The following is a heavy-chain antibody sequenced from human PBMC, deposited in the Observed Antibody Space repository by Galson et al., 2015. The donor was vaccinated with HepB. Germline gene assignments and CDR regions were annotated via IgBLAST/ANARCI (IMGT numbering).Heavy chain of an antibody. Sequence: SVKVSCKASGATFSTYTITWVRQAPGQGLEWMGRIIPILDIPNYAQKFQGRVTITADKSTRTVYMYLSSLRSEDTAVYYCARVDCSSTSCFNSQYYYGMDVWGQGTTVSVSS. CDR3: ARVDCSSTSCFNSQYYYGMDV. CDR1: GATFSTYT. D-gene: IGHD2-2*01. V-gene: IGHV1-69*02. CDR2: IIPILDIP. J-gene: IGHJ6*02.